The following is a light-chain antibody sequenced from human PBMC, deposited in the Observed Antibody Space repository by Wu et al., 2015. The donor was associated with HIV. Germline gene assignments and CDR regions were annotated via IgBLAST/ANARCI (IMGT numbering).Light chain of an antibody. V-gene: IGKV3-11*01. J-gene: IGKJ4*01. CDR2: GAS. CDR3: QQRANWPLT. CDR1: QSVYSY. Sequence: EIVLTQSPATLSLSPGERATLSCRASQSVYSYLAWYQQRPGQAPRLLIYGASTRAPGIPARFSGGGSGTDFTLTISSLEPEDFAVYYCQQRANWPLTFGGGTKVEIK.